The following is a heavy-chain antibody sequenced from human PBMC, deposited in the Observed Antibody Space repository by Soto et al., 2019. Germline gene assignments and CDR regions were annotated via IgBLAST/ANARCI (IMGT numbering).Heavy chain of an antibody. CDR3: AKGIGGSEIWFGGNYYYYGMDV. V-gene: IGHV3-23*01. D-gene: IGHD3-10*01. CDR2: ISGSGGST. Sequence: GGSLRLSCAASGFTFSSYAMSWVRQAPGKGLEWVSAISGSGGSTYYADSVKGRFTISRDNSKNTLYLQMNSLRAEDTAVYYCAKGIGGSEIWFGGNYYYYGMDVWGQGTTVTVSS. J-gene: IGHJ6*02. CDR1: GFTFSSYA.